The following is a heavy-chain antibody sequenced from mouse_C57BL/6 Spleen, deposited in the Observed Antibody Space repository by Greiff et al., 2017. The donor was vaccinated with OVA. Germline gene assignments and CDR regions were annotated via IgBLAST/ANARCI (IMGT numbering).Heavy chain of an antibody. CDR1: GYTFTSYW. Sequence: VQLQQPGAELVRPGTSVKLSCKASGYTFTSYWMHWVKQRPGQGLEWIGVIDPSDSYTNYNQKFKGKATLTVDTSSSTAYMQLSSLTSEDSAVYYCARGGDYSNSGAYWGQGTLVTVSA. CDR3: ARGGDYSNSGAY. D-gene: IGHD2-5*01. CDR2: IDPSDSYT. V-gene: IGHV1-59*01. J-gene: IGHJ3*01.